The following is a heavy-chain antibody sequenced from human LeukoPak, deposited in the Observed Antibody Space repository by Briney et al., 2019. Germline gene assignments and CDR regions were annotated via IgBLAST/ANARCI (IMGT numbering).Heavy chain of an antibody. CDR3: ARGPAVAGPRIDY. J-gene: IGHJ4*02. D-gene: IGHD6-19*01. Sequence: SVKVSCKTSGGTFSSYAISWVRQAPGQGLEWMGRIIPILGIANYAQKFQGRVTITADKSTSTAYMELSSLRSEDTAVYYCARGPAVAGPRIDYWGQGTLVTVSS. CDR2: IIPILGIA. V-gene: IGHV1-69*04. CDR1: GGTFSSYA.